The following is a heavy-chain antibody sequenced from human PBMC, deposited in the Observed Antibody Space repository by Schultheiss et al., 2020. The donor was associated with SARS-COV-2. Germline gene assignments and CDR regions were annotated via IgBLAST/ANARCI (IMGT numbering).Heavy chain of an antibody. CDR2: ISAYNGNT. Sequence: ASVKVSCKASGYTFTSYGISWVRQAPGQGLEWMGWISAYNGNTNYPQKLQGRVTMTRNTSISTAYMELSSLRSEDTAVYYCARVKRGGRYCSSTSCSRGYYMDVWGKGTTVTVSS. D-gene: IGHD2-2*01. J-gene: IGHJ6*03. CDR3: ARVKRGGRYCSSTSCSRGYYMDV. CDR1: GYTFTSYG. V-gene: IGHV1-18*01.